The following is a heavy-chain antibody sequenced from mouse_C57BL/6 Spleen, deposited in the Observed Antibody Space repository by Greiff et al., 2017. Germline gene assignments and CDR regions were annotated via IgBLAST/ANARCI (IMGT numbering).Heavy chain of an antibody. CDR2: ISSGGSYT. Sequence: DVQLVESGGDLVKPGGSLKLSCAASGFTFSSYGMSWVRQTPDKRLEWVATISSGGSYTYYPDSVKGRFTISRDNAKNTLYLQMSSLKSEDTAMYYCAREGDYYGSYYFDYWGQGTTLTVSS. CDR3: AREGDYYGSYYFDY. CDR1: GFTFSSYG. J-gene: IGHJ2*01. V-gene: IGHV5-6*01. D-gene: IGHD1-1*01.